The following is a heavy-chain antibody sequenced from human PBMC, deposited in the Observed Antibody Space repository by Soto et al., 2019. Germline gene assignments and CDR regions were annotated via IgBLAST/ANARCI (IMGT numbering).Heavy chain of an antibody. CDR2: IFPDGVNI. Sequence: ASVKVSCKAIGYSFTRHYMHWVRQAPGQGLEWMGTIFPDGVNITYAQRFEGRVTMTKDTTTSTVYMELKSLTSEDTAVYYCARDLGGQIVDYWGQGTLVTVSS. V-gene: IGHV1-46*01. CDR3: ARDLGGQIVDY. D-gene: IGHD1-26*01. J-gene: IGHJ4*02. CDR1: GYSFTRHY.